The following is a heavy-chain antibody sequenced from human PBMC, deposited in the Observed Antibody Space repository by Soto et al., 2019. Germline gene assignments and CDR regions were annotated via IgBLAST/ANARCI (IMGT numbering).Heavy chain of an antibody. CDR3: ARVPFAPNYDILTGYTYYFDY. CDR2: IYYSGST. V-gene: IGHV4-31*03. CDR1: GGSISSGGYY. D-gene: IGHD3-9*01. J-gene: IGHJ4*02. Sequence: PSETLSLTCTVSGGSISSGGYYWSWIRQHPGKGLEWIGYIYYSGSTYYNPSLKSRVTISVDTSKNQFSLKLSSVTAADTAVYYCARVPFAPNYDILTGYTYYFDYWGQGTLVTSPQ.